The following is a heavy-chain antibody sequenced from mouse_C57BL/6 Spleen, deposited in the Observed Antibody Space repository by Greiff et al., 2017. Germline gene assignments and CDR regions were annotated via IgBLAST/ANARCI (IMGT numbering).Heavy chain of an antibody. J-gene: IGHJ3*01. CDR2: IDPSDSYT. CDR3: ARSYITTVVDSWFAY. Sequence: VQLQQPGAELVMPGASVKLSCKASGYTFTSYWMHWVKQRPGQGLEWIGEIDPSDSYTNYNQKFKGKSTLTVDKSSSTAYMQLSSLTSEDSAVYYCARSYITTVVDSWFAYWGQGTLVTVSA. CDR1: GYTFTSYW. V-gene: IGHV1-69*01. D-gene: IGHD1-1*01.